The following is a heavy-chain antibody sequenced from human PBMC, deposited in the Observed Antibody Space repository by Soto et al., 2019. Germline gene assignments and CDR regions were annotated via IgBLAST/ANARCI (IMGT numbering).Heavy chain of an antibody. CDR3: AREMPSAAAAYFYYGLNV. V-gene: IGHV1-69*18. CDR1: GGAFNNYA. CDR2: IVPVFPSV. Sequence: QVQLVQSGAEVKRPVSSVKVSCKASGGAFNNYAIYWVRQAPGQGLEWLGTIVPVFPSVYYASGFQGRLTITADGSTDTVYMMLTSLKSEDTAVYYCAREMPSAAAAYFYYGLNVWGQGTSVTVSS. J-gene: IGHJ6*02. D-gene: IGHD6-13*01.